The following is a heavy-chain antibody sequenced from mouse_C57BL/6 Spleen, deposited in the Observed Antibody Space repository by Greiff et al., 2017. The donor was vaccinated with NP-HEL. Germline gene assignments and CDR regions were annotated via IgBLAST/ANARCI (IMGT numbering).Heavy chain of an antibody. CDR1: GYTFTSYW. CDR2: IDPSDSET. CDR3: ARDYYGSSPY. V-gene: IGHV1-52*01. D-gene: IGHD1-1*01. Sequence: VQLQQSGAELVRPGSSVKLSCKASGYTFTSYWMHWVKQRPIQGLEWIGNIDPSDSETHYNQKFKDKATLTVDKSSSTAYMQLSSLTSEDSAVYYCARDYYGSSPYWGQGTTLTVSS. J-gene: IGHJ2*01.